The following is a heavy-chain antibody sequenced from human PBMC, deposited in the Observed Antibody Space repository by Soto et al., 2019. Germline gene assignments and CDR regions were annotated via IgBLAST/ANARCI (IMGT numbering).Heavy chain of an antibody. CDR1: GFTFNNYA. Sequence: EVQLLESGRGLVQPGGSLRLSCAASGFTFNNYAMSWVRQAPGKGLEWVSAISASGGATYYADSVKGRFTISRDNSKNTLYLQMNGLRAEDTAVYYCTSRYYFDYWGQGTLVTVSS. J-gene: IGHJ4*02. V-gene: IGHV3-23*01. CDR3: TSRYYFDY. CDR2: ISASGGAT.